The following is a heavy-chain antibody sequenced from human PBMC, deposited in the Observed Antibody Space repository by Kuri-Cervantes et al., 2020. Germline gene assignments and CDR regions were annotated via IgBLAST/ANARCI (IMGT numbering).Heavy chain of an antibody. Sequence: ASVKVSCKASGYTFTNYTMHWVRQAPGQRLEWMGWINAGNGNTKYSQEFQGRVTITRDTSTSTAYMELSSLRSEDTAVYYCARDPDRGTPFQHWGQGTLVTVSS. D-gene: IGHD1-1*01. CDR2: INAGNGNT. CDR3: ARDPDRGTPFQH. CDR1: GYTFTNYT. V-gene: IGHV1-3*03. J-gene: IGHJ1*01.